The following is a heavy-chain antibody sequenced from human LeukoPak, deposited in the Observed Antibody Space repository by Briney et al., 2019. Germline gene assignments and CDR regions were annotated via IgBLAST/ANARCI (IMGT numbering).Heavy chain of an antibody. CDR2: INPEDGET. CDR1: GYTFTDYY. CDR3: ATRATGTKHYYYYYIDV. J-gene: IGHJ6*03. Sequence: ASVKISCKVSGYTFTDYYIHWVQQAPGKGLDWMGLINPEDGETIYAEKFQGRFTITADTSTDPAYMELSSVRSEDTAVYYCATRATGTKHYYYYYIDVWGKGTTVTLSS. V-gene: IGHV1-69-2*01. D-gene: IGHD1-1*01.